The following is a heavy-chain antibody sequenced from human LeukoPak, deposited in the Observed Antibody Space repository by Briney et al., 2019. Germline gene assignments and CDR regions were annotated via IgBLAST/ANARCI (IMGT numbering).Heavy chain of an antibody. CDR3: AKWDAYIES. D-gene: IGHD3-16*01. V-gene: IGHV3-64*01. CDR2: ITSDGGST. Sequence: GGSLRLSCAASGFTFSSYNINWVRQAPGKGLEYVSAITSDGGSTYYANSVKGRFTISRDNSKNTLYLQMGSLRPEDMAVYYCAKWDAYIESWGQGTLVTVSS. J-gene: IGHJ5*02. CDR1: GFTFSSYN.